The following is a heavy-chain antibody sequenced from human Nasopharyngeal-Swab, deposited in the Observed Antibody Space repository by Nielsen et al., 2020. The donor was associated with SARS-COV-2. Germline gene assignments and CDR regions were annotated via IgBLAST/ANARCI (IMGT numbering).Heavy chain of an antibody. D-gene: IGHD3-22*01. CDR1: GGSVSSSNW. J-gene: IGHJ6*02. CDR3: AREIASYYYDSSGYYYPDYYYYGMDV. V-gene: IGHV4-4*02. CDR2: IYHSGST. Sequence: SETLSLTCAVSGGSVSSSNWWSWVRQPPRKGLEWIGEIYHSGSTNYNPSLKSRVTISVDKSKNQFSLKLSSVTAADTAVYYCAREIASYYYDSSGYYYPDYYYYGMDVWGQGTTVTVSS.